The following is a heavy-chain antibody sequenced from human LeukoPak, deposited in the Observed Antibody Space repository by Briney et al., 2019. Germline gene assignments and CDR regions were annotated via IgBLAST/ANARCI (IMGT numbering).Heavy chain of an antibody. V-gene: IGHV3-30*18. CDR2: ISYDGSNK. D-gene: IGHD3-22*01. J-gene: IGHJ5*02. Sequence: PGGSLRLSCAASGFTFSSYGMHWVRQAPGKGLEWVAVISYDGSNKYYADSVKGRFTISRGNAKNSLYLQMNSLRAEDTALYYCAKGDSSDKFNWFDPWGQGTLVTVSS. CDR1: GFTFSSYG. CDR3: AKGDSSDKFNWFDP.